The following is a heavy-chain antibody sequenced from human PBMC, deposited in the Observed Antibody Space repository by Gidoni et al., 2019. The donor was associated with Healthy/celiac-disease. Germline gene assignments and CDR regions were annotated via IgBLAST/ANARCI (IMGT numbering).Heavy chain of an antibody. D-gene: IGHD1-26*01. CDR2: ISSSSSYI. Sequence: EVQLVESGGGLVKPGGSLRLHCADPGLTFSSYSMNLVRKAPGKGLECVSSISSSSSYIYYADSVKGRFTISRDNAKNSLYLQMNSLRAEDTAVYYCARDMSSHAFDIWGQGTMVTVSS. V-gene: IGHV3-21*01. J-gene: IGHJ3*02. CDR3: ARDMSSHAFDI. CDR1: GLTFSSYS.